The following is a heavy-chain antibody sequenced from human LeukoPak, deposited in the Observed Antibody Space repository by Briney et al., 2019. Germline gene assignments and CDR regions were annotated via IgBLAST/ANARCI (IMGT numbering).Heavy chain of an antibody. Sequence: SETLSLTCTVSGGSISSYYWSWIRQPPGKGLEWIGYIYYSGSTNYNPSLKSRVTISVDTSKNQFSLKLSSVTAADTAVYYCERLPRDAFDIWGQGTMVTVSS. CDR2: IYYSGST. V-gene: IGHV4-59*08. J-gene: IGHJ3*02. CDR1: GGSISSYY. CDR3: ERLPRDAFDI.